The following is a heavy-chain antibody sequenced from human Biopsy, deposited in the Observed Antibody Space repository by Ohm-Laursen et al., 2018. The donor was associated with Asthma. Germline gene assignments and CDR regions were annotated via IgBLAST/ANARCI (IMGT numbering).Heavy chain of an antibody. J-gene: IGHJ6*02. V-gene: IGHV3-33*01. Sequence: SLRLSCAASGFTFSSYGMHWVRQAPCKGLEWVAVIWYDGSNKYYADSVKGRFTISRDNSKNTLYLQMNSLRAEDTAVYYCARSIYDFWSGYYGMDVWGQGTTVTVSS. D-gene: IGHD3-3*01. CDR2: IWYDGSNK. CDR1: GFTFSSYG. CDR3: ARSIYDFWSGYYGMDV.